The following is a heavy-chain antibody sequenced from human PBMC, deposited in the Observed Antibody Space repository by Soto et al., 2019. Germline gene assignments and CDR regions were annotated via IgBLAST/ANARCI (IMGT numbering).Heavy chain of an antibody. J-gene: IGHJ4*02. Sequence: PGGSLRLTCAASGFTFRTYAMHWVRQAPGKGLEWVAFISYDGSSKYYADALKGRFTVSRDNSNNTLYLQMNSLRAEDTAVYYCAKAPTNYGSGSYYYYWGQGTLVTVSS. CDR3: AKAPTNYGSGSYYYY. V-gene: IGHV3-30*04. CDR2: ISYDGSSK. CDR1: GFTFRTYA. D-gene: IGHD3-10*01.